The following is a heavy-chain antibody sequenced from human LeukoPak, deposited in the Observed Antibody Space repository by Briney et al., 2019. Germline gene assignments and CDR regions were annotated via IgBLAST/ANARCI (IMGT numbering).Heavy chain of an antibody. CDR3: TKDLMTGFSSGWYLAY. V-gene: IGHV3-23*01. J-gene: IGHJ4*02. D-gene: IGHD6-19*01. CDR1: GFSFNGYA. CDR2: TGGSDDNT. Sequence: PGGSLRLSCEGSGFSFNGYAMSWVRQAPGKGLEWVAVTGGSDDNTHYADSVKGRFSISRDTSENRLFLQMNSLRPDGSALYYCTKDLMTGFSSGWYLAYWGQGTLVTVSS.